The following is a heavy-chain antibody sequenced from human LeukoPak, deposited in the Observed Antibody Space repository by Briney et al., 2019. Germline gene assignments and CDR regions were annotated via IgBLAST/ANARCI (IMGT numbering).Heavy chain of an antibody. J-gene: IGHJ4*02. V-gene: IGHV3-21*01. CDR2: ISYLSSHV. CDR3: GRAFPPLRTSSAGDL. Sequence: GGSLRLSCSASGFTFSDYDMNWVRQAPGKGLEWVSSISYLSSHVYYGDSVKGRFTISRDNAKNSLYLQMNSLGAEDTAIYYCGRAFPPLRTSSAGDLWGQGILVTVSS. CDR1: GFTFSDYD. D-gene: IGHD3-16*01.